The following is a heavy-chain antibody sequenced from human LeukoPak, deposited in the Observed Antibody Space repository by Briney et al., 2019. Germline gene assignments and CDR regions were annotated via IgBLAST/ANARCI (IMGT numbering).Heavy chain of an antibody. CDR2: IYSTGST. D-gene: IGHD3-22*01. Sequence: SETLSLTCTVSGGSTSSYYWSWIRLPAGKGLEWIGRIYSTGSTDYSPSLRSRVTMSVDTSKNQFSLRMSPVTAADTAVYYCASYDSSGAYFQHWGQGTLVTVSS. CDR1: GGSTSSYY. J-gene: IGHJ1*01. CDR3: ASYDSSGAYFQH. V-gene: IGHV4-4*07.